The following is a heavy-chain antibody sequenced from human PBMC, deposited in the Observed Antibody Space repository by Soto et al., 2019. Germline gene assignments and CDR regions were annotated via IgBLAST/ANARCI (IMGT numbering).Heavy chain of an antibody. CDR3: ARGTSPHDLAV. V-gene: IGHV4-59*01. CDR2: IYYSGST. CDR1: GGSISTYY. Sequence: QVQLQESGPGLVKPSETLSLTCTVSGGSISTYYWSWIRQPPGKGLEWVGSIYYSGSTNYNPSLNSRVTISLDTSKNRFSLRLSSGTAADTAVYYCARGTSPHDLAVWGQGTTVTVSS. J-gene: IGHJ6*02. D-gene: IGHD3-3*01.